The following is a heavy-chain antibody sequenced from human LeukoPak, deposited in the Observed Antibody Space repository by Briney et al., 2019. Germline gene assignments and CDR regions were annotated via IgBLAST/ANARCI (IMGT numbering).Heavy chain of an antibody. CDR2: ISSSGGST. CDR3: ARHRTASDY. V-gene: IGHV3-21*01. Sequence: PGGSLRLSSAASGFTFSSYGMSWVRQAPGKGLEWVSTISSSGGSTYYADSVKGRFTISRDNAKNSLYLQMNSLRVEDTAVYYCARHRTASDYWGQGNLGTVSS. D-gene: IGHD3-16*02. CDR1: GFTFSSYG. J-gene: IGHJ4*02.